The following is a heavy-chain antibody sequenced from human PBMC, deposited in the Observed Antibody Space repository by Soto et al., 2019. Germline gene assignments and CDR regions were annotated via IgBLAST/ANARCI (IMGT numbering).Heavy chain of an antibody. CDR1: GCSIINYY. CDR3: ARDGGSGYYPPYAFDI. D-gene: IGHD3-22*01. J-gene: IGHJ3*02. V-gene: IGHV4-59*12. Sequence: SETLSLTCTVSGCSIINYYWSWIRQPPGRGLEWIGYIYYSGSTYYNPSLKSRVTISVDTSKNQFSLKLSSVTAADTAVYYCARDGGSGYYPPYAFDIWGQGTMVTVSS. CDR2: IYYSGST.